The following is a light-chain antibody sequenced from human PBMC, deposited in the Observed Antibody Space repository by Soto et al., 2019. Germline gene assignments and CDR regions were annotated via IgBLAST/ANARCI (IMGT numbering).Light chain of an antibody. CDR3: GGWNDSLSGPV. CDR1: NIGVKS. Sequence: SYELTQPPSVSVAPGQTAKITCGGENIGVKSVNWYLQKPGQAPVLVVYDDSDRPSGIPERFSGSKSGTSASLAISGLRSEDEADYYCGGWNDSLSGPVFGGGTKVTVL. CDR2: DDS. V-gene: IGLV3-21*02. J-gene: IGLJ2*01.